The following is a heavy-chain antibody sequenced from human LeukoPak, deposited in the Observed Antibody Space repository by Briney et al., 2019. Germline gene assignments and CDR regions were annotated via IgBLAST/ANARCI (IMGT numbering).Heavy chain of an antibody. CDR2: IKQDGSEK. CDR1: GFTFSSYW. J-gene: IGHJ5*02. V-gene: IGHV3-7*01. Sequence: GGSLRLSCAASGFTFSSYWMSWVRQAPGKGQEWVANIKQDGSEKYYVDSVKGRFTISRDNAKNSLYLQMNSLRAEDTAVYYCARESAMVFGFFWFDPWGQGTLVTVSS. CDR3: ARESAMVFGFFWFDP. D-gene: IGHD3-16*01.